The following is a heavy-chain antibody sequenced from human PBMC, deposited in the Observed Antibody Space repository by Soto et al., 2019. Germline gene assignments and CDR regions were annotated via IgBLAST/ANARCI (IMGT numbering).Heavy chain of an antibody. D-gene: IGHD4-17*01. J-gene: IGHJ5*02. CDR3: ARDFSDYGFDP. CDR1: GGSVSSGNYY. CDR2: IYHSGST. Sequence: QVQLQESGPGLVKPSETLSLTCTVSGGSVSSGNYYWSWIRQPPGKGLEWIGYIYHSGSTYYNPSLKSRVTISVDRSKNQFSLKLSSVTAADTAVYYCARDFSDYGFDPWGQGTLVTVSS. V-gene: IGHV4-61*01.